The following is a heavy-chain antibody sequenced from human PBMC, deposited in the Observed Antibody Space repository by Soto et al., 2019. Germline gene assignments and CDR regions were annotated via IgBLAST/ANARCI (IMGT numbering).Heavy chain of an antibody. CDR1: GGSISSGDYY. D-gene: IGHD5-12*01. V-gene: IGHV4-31*03. J-gene: IGHJ4*02. Sequence: PSETLSLTCNVSGGSISSGDYYWSWIRQHPGKGLEWIGYIYYSGTTYYNPSLKSRLIISVDTSKNQFSLRLSSATAADTAVYYCARSKMATTGPYFDFWGQGTLVTVSS. CDR2: IYYSGTT. CDR3: ARSKMATTGPYFDF.